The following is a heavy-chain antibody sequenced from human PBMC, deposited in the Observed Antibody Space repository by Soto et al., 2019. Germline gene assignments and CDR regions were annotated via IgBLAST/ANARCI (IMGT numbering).Heavy chain of an antibody. J-gene: IGHJ6*02. CDR2: IIPVFGTP. D-gene: IGHD2-2*01. V-gene: IGHV1-69*12. Sequence: QVQLVQSGAEVKKPGSSLKVSCKASGGTFTNYAFSWVRQAPGQGLEWMGGIIPVFGTPDYAQKFQGRVTITADEATTRAYTEPSSLRSDDTAVYYCPRAPSVGYWITTTCPTPISSNTIDVWGQGTTVTLSS. CDR1: GGTFTNYA. CDR3: PRAPSVGYWITTTCPTPISSNTIDV.